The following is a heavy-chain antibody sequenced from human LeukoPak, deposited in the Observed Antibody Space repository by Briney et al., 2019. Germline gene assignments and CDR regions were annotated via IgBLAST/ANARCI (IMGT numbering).Heavy chain of an antibody. CDR1: GFTFSSYG. CDR3: ATTPAYLRGDYSLRFDY. D-gene: IGHD4-17*01. CDR2: IRYDGSNK. J-gene: IGHJ4*02. Sequence: PGGSLRLSCAASGFTFSSYGMHWVRQAPGKGLEWVAFIRYDGSNKYYADSVKGRFTISRDNSKNTLYLQMNSLRAEDTAVYYCATTPAYLRGDYSLRFDYWGQGTLVTVSS. V-gene: IGHV3-30*02.